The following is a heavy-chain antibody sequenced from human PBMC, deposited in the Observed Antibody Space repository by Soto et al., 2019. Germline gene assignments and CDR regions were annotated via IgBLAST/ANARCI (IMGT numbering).Heavy chain of an antibody. CDR2: IYSGGST. Sequence: EVQLVESGGGLIQPGGSLRLSCAASGFTVSSNYMSWVRQAPGKGLEWASVIYSGGSTYYADSVKGRFTISRDNSKNTLYLQMTSLRAEDTAVYYCARVGGTVVRGYYYYGMDVWGQGTTVTVSS. CDR3: ARVGGTVVRGYYYYGMDV. CDR1: GFTVSSNY. D-gene: IGHD2-15*01. V-gene: IGHV3-53*01. J-gene: IGHJ6*02.